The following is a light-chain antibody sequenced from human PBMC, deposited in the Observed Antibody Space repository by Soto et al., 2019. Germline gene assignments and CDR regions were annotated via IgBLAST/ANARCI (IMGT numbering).Light chain of an antibody. CDR2: DAT. Sequence: EMVLTQSPATLSLSPGETATLSCRAGQSVGSNLAWYQQKPGQAPRLLIHDATDRATGIPARFSGSGSGTDFTLTISGLEPADFAVYYCQQRGNRPPVTFGPGTKVDVK. CDR1: QSVGSN. CDR3: QQRGNRPPVT. V-gene: IGKV3-11*01. J-gene: IGKJ3*01.